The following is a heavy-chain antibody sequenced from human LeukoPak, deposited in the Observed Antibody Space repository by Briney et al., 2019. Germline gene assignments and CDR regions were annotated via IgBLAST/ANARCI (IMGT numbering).Heavy chain of an antibody. CDR1: GFIFDDYA. CDR3: AKGGGGRLIYYYYMDV. CDR2: ISWDSDSI. V-gene: IGHV3-9*03. Sequence: GGSLRLPCAASGFIFDDYAMHWVRQAPGKGLEWVSGISWDSDSIAYADSVKGRFTISRDNAKNSLYLQMNSLRAEDMALYYCAKGGGGRLIYYYYMDVWGKGTTVTVSS. D-gene: IGHD3-16*01. J-gene: IGHJ6*03.